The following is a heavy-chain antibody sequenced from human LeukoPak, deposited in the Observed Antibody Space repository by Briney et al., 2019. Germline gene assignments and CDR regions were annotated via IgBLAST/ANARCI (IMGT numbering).Heavy chain of an antibody. Sequence: GGSLRLSCAASGFSFSRHWMHWVRQAPGKGLEWVAVIWYDGSNKYYADSVKGRFTISRDNSKNTLYLQMNSLRAEDTAVYYCARDLGDTYYFDYWGQGTLVTVSS. J-gene: IGHJ4*02. CDR3: ARDLGDTYYFDY. V-gene: IGHV3-33*08. CDR1: GFSFSRHW. D-gene: IGHD2-21*01. CDR2: IWYDGSNK.